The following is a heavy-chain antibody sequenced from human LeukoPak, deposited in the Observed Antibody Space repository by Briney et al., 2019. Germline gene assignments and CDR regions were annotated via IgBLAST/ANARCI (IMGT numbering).Heavy chain of an antibody. V-gene: IGHV3-23*01. CDR1: GFTFSSYA. J-gene: IGHJ4*02. CDR2: ISGSGGST. D-gene: IGHD3-10*01. CDR3: AKDAYGSGSYPDY. Sequence: SGGSLRLSYAACGFTFSSYAMSWVRQAPGKGLEWVSAISGSGGSTYYADSVKGRFTISRDNSKNTLYLQMNSLRAEDTAVYYCAKDAYGSGSYPDYWGQGTLVTVSS.